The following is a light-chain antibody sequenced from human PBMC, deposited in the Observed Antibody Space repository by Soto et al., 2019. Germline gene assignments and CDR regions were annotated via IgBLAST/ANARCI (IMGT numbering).Light chain of an antibody. CDR1: QSISTY. Sequence: DIQMTQSPSILSGSVGDRFTITCRPSQSISTYLNWYQQKPGKAPNLLIYTTSSLHSGVPSRFSGSGSGTDFTLTISSLQPEDFATYYCQQSYSTPITFGQGTRLEIK. V-gene: IGKV1-39*01. CDR3: QQSYSTPIT. CDR2: TTS. J-gene: IGKJ5*01.